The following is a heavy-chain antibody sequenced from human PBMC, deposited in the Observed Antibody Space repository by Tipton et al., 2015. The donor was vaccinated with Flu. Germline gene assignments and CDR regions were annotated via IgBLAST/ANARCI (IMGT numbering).Heavy chain of an antibody. Sequence: QLVQSGAEVKKPGSSVRVACKASGGSFGDYAINWVRQAPGQGPEWMGAVILIFGTTDYAQKFQGRVTLTADRSTNTAYMELGSLRSEDTAVYYCARTTYSSGELDYDYRYMDVWGKGTTVTVSS. V-gene: IGHV1-69*06. J-gene: IGHJ6*03. CDR3: ARTTYSSGELDYDYRYMDV. CDR2: VILIFGTT. CDR1: GGSFGDYA. D-gene: IGHD3-10*01.